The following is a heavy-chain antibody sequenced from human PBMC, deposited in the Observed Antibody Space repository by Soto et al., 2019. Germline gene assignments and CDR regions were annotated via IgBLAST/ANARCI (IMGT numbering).Heavy chain of an antibody. CDR2: ISAYNGNT. CDR3: ARGEYCSSTSCYGPGYYQYGMDV. J-gene: IGHJ6*02. V-gene: IGHV1-18*04. CDR1: GYTFTNYG. D-gene: IGHD2-2*01. Sequence: ASVKVSCKASGYTFTNYGISWVRQAPGQGPEWMGWISAYNGNTNYAQKVQGRVTMTTDTCTSTAYMELRSLRSEDTAVYYCARGEYCSSTSCYGPGYYQYGMDVWGQGTTVTVSS.